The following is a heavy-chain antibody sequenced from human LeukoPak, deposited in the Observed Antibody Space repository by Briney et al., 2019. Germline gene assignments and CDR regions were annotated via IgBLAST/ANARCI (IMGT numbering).Heavy chain of an antibody. CDR1: GGSISSGDYY. CDR2: IYYSGST. Sequence: SQTLSLTCTVSGGSISSGDYYWSWIRQPPGKGLEWIVYIYYSGSTYYNPSLKSRVTISVDTSKNQFSLKLSSVTAADTAVYYCADYYDSSGYYYGEYFQHWGQGTLVTVSS. CDR3: ADYYDSSGYYYGEYFQH. J-gene: IGHJ1*01. D-gene: IGHD3-22*01. V-gene: IGHV4-30-4*01.